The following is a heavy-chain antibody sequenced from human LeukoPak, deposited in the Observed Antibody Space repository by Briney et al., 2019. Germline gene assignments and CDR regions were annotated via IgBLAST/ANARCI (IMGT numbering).Heavy chain of an antibody. CDR3: ARDQGDIVATAFDY. CDR1: GYTFTSYA. J-gene: IGHJ4*02. D-gene: IGHD5-12*01. V-gene: IGHV1-3*01. CDR2: INAGNGNT. Sequence: GASVKVSCKSSGYTFTSYAMHWVRQAPGQRLEWMGWINAGNGNTKYSQKFQGRVTITRDTSASTASMELSSLRSEDTAVYYCARDQGDIVATAFDYWGQGTLVTVSS.